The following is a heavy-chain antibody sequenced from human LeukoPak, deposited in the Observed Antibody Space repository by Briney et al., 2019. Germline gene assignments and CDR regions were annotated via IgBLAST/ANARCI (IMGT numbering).Heavy chain of an antibody. Sequence: SETLSLTCTVSGGSLSSYSWSWIRQPPGKGLEWIGYIYHSGSTYYNPSFKSRVTISVDRSKNQFSLKLSSVTAADTAVYYCARRYCSGGSCLIDYWGQGTLVTVSS. J-gene: IGHJ4*02. CDR1: GGSLSSYS. V-gene: IGHV4-30-2*01. D-gene: IGHD2-15*01. CDR2: IYHSGST. CDR3: ARRYCSGGSCLIDY.